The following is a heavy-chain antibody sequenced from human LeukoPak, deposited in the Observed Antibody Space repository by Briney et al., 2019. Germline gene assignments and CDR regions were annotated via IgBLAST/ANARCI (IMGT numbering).Heavy chain of an antibody. D-gene: IGHD2/OR15-2a*01. CDR2: ISYDGSNK. CDR1: SFTFSSYG. V-gene: IGHV3-30*18. J-gene: IGHJ6*02. CDR3: AKSARPWSMGMDV. Sequence: PGGSLRLSCAASSFTFSSYGMHWVRQAPGKGLEWVAVISYDGSNKFYADSVKGRFTISRDNSKNTLSLQMHSLRAEDTAVYYCAKSARPWSMGMDVWGQGTTVSVSS.